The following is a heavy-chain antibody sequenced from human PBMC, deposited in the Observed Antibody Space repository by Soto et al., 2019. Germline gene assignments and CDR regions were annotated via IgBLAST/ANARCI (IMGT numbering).Heavy chain of an antibody. CDR3: AKKPVYSGGIRSPFDY. Sequence: GGSLRLSCAASGFTFSSYAMSWVRQAPGKGLEWVSAISGSGGSTYYADSVKGRFTISRDNSKNTLYLQMNSLRAEDTAVYYCAKKPVYSGGIRSPFDYWGQGTLVTVSS. CDR2: ISGSGGST. J-gene: IGHJ4*02. D-gene: IGHD6-19*01. V-gene: IGHV3-23*01. CDR1: GFTFSSYA.